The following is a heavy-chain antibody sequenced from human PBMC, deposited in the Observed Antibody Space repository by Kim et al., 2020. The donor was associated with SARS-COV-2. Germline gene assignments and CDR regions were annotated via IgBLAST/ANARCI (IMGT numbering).Heavy chain of an antibody. D-gene: IGHD2-15*01. J-gene: IGHJ4*02. Sequence: DSVKGRFTISRDNSKNTLYLQMNSLRVEDTAVYYCAKEGYCSGGSCYSDYWGQGTLVTVSS. V-gene: IGHV3-23*01. CDR3: AKEGYCSGGSCYSDY.